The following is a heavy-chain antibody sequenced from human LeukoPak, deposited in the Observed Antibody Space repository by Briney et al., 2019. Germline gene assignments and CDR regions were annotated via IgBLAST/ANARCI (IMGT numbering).Heavy chain of an antibody. CDR1: GFTFDDYA. J-gene: IGHJ4*02. D-gene: IGHD5-12*01. Sequence: GGSLRLSCAASGFTFDDYAMHWVRQAPGKGLEWVPGISWNSGSIGYADSVKGRFTISRDNAKNSLYLQMNSLRAEDTALYYCAKGLNSGYDFGVDYWGQGTLVTVSS. V-gene: IGHV3-9*01. CDR2: ISWNSGSI. CDR3: AKGLNSGYDFGVDY.